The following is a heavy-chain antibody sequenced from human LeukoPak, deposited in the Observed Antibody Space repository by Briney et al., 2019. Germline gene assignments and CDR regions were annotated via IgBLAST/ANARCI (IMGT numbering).Heavy chain of an antibody. Sequence: GGSLRLSCAASGFTFSSYEMNWVRQAPGKGLEWVSYISSSGSTIYYADSVKGRFTISRDNAKNSLYLQMNSLRAEDTAVYYCARLGGAVAGYYFDYWGQGTLVTVSS. CDR1: GFTFSSYE. CDR2: ISSSGSTI. J-gene: IGHJ4*02. D-gene: IGHD6-19*01. V-gene: IGHV3-48*03. CDR3: ARLGGAVAGYYFDY.